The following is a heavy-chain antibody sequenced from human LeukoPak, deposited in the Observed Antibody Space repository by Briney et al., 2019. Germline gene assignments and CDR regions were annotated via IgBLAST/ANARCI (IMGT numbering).Heavy chain of an antibody. Sequence: GGSLRLSCAASGFTVSSNYMSWVRQAPGKGLEWVSVIYSGGSTYYADSVKGRFTISRDNSKNTLYLQMNSLRAEDTAVYFCARGFTIFGVVNDGFDIWGQGTKVTVSS. CDR2: IYSGGST. V-gene: IGHV3-53*01. CDR3: ARGFTIFGVVNDGFDI. CDR1: GFTVSSNY. D-gene: IGHD3-3*01. J-gene: IGHJ3*02.